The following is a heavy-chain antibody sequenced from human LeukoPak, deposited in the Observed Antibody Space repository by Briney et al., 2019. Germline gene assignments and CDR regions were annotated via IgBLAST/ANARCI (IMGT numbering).Heavy chain of an antibody. CDR3: AKDPTMIVVVIPDY. Sequence: PGGSLRLSCAASGFTFSSYAMSWVRQAPGKGLEWVSAISGSGSSAYYADSVEGRFTISRDNSKNTLYLQMNSLRAEDTAIYYCAKDPTMIVVVIPDYWGQGTLVTVSS. CDR1: GFTFSSYA. CDR2: ISGSGSSA. V-gene: IGHV3-23*01. D-gene: IGHD3-22*01. J-gene: IGHJ4*02.